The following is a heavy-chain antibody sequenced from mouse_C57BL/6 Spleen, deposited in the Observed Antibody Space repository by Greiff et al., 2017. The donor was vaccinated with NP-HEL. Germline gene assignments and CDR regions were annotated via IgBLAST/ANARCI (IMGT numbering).Heavy chain of an antibody. CDR1: GFTFSSYG. V-gene: IGHV5-6*01. D-gene: IGHD2-4*01. CDR2: ISSGGSYT. Sequence: EVQLVESGGDLVKPGGSLKLSCAASGFTFSSYGMSWVRQTPDKRLEWVATISSGGSYTYYPDSVKGRFTISRDNAKNTLYLQMSSLKSEDTAMYYCAAYYDGFAYWGQGTLVTVSA. J-gene: IGHJ3*01. CDR3: AAYYDGFAY.